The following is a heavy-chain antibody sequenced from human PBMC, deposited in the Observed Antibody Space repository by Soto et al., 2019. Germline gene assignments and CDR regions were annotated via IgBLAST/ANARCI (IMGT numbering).Heavy chain of an antibody. CDR3: ARGPYYYDSSGYYLPFDY. CDR1: GYTFTGYY. J-gene: IGHJ4*02. D-gene: IGHD3-22*01. V-gene: IGHV1-2*04. CDR2: INPNSGGT. Sequence: ASVKVSCKASGYTFTGYYMHWVLQAPGQGLEWMGWINPNSGGTNYAQEFQGWVTMARDTSISTAYMELSRLRSDDTAVYYCARGPYYYDSSGYYLPFDYWGQGTLVTVSS.